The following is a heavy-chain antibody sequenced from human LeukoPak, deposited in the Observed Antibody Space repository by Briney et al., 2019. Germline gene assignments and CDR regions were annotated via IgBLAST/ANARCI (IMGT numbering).Heavy chain of an antibody. CDR1: GFTFSSYE. Sequence: GGSLRLSCAASGFTFSSYEMNWVRQAPGKGLEWVSDINGSGGSTYYADSVKGRFTISRDNSKNTLYLQTNSLRAEDTAVYYCVPRKEWSCYMDVWGKGTTVTVSS. CDR3: VPRKEWSCYMDV. J-gene: IGHJ6*03. D-gene: IGHD3-3*01. CDR2: INGSGGST. V-gene: IGHV3-23*01.